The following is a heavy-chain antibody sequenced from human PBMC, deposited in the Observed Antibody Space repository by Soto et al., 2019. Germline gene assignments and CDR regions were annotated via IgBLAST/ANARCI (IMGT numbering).Heavy chain of an antibody. CDR1: GDSIGSTHW. J-gene: IGHJ4*02. CDR2: VYHTGST. CDR3: AREGNLGRWIQPLDS. D-gene: IGHD2-2*03. Sequence: PSETLSLTCTVSGDSIGSTHWWTGFRQTPGTGLEWIGEVYHTGSTKYNPSLKNRVTISLDKSNNHFSLNLMSLTAADTAVYFCAREGNLGRWIQPLDSWGQGTLVTVSS. V-gene: IGHV4-4*02.